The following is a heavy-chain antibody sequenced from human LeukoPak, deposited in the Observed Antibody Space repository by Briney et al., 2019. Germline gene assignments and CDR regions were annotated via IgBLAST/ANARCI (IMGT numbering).Heavy chain of an antibody. J-gene: IGHJ3*02. CDR1: GFTFSSYW. Sequence: GGSLRLSCAASGFTFSSYWMSWVRQAPGKGLEWVANIKQDGSEKDYVDSVKGRFTIFRDNAKNSLYLQMNSLRAEDTAVYYCARDRRWLQDDAFDIWGQGTMVTVSS. CDR3: ARDRRWLQDDAFDI. V-gene: IGHV3-7*01. CDR2: IKQDGSEK. D-gene: IGHD5-24*01.